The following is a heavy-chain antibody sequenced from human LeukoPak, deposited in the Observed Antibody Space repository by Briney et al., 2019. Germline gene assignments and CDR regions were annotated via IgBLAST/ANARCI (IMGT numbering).Heavy chain of an antibody. V-gene: IGHV3-43D*04. D-gene: IGHD6-19*01. Sequence: GGSLRLSCAASGFTFDDYAMHWVRQAPGKGLEWVSLISWDGGSTYYADSVKGRFTISRDNSKNSLYLQMNSLRAEDTALYYCAKAKFGSYNSGWLLDYWGQGTLVTVSS. CDR2: ISWDGGST. CDR1: GFTFDDYA. J-gene: IGHJ4*02. CDR3: AKAKFGSYNSGWLLDY.